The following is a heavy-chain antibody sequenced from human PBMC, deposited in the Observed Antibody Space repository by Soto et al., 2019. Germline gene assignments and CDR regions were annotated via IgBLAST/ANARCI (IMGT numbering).Heavy chain of an antibody. Sequence: QLLLQESGPGLVKPSETLSLTCTVSGGSIPDSTSYWAWIRQSPGKGLEWFGTIFYSGGTFYTPSLKSRVPMSVDTSNNQFSLKLSSVTAADTAVYYCARQASGYYYGWFDPWGQGTLVTVSS. D-gene: IGHD3-22*01. CDR1: GGSIPDSTSY. CDR3: ARQASGYYYGWFDP. CDR2: IFYSGGT. V-gene: IGHV4-39*01. J-gene: IGHJ5*02.